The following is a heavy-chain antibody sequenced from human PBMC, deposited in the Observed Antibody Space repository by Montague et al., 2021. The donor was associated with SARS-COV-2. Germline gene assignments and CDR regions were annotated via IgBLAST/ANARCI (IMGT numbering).Heavy chain of an antibody. CDR3: AKSSLLWFGRPFDF. V-gene: IGHV3-11*03. CDR2: ISNSGSYT. D-gene: IGHD3-10*01. CDR1: GFTFSDYY. Sequence: SLRLSCAASGFTFSDYYMSWIRQAPGKGLEWVSYISNSGSYTNYADSVKGRFTISGDNAKNSLYLQMNSLRAEDTAVYYCAKSSLLWFGRPFDFWGQGTLVTVSS. J-gene: IGHJ4*02.